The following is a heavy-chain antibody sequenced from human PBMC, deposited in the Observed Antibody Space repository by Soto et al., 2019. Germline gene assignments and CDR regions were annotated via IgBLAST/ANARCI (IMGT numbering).Heavy chain of an antibody. D-gene: IGHD4-17*01. V-gene: IGHV3-9*01. CDR1: GFTFSGYA. CDR2: ISWNSGSI. J-gene: IGHJ2*01. CDR3: AKDPSDYGQSAWYFDL. Sequence: PGGSLRLSCAASGFTFSGYAMSWVRQAPGNGLEWVSGISWNSGSIGYADSVKGRFTISRDNAKNSLYLQMNSLRAEDTALYYCAKDPSDYGQSAWYFDLWGRGTLVTVSS.